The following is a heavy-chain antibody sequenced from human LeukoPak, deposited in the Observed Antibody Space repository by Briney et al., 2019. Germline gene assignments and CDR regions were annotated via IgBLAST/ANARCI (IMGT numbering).Heavy chain of an antibody. CDR1: GYSISSGYY. V-gene: IGHV4-38-2*02. Sequence: PSETLSLTCTVSGYSISSGYYWGWIRQPPGKGLGWIGSIYHSGSTYYNASLKSQVSISIDTSKNQFSLRLTSVTAADTAVYYCARQTGSGLFILPGGQGTLVTVSS. CDR2: IYHSGST. D-gene: IGHD3/OR15-3a*01. CDR3: ARQTGSGLFILP. J-gene: IGHJ4*02.